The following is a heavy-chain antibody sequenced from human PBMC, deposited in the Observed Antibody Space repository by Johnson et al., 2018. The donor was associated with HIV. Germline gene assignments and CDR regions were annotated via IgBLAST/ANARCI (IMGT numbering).Heavy chain of an antibody. Sequence: VQLVESGGGVVRPGGSLRLSCAASGFTFDDYGMSWVRQAPGKGLEWVSGISWTRGTIGYADSVKGRFTISRDNAKNSLYLQMNSLRTEDKALYYCAKDSSSLGFGELFYGFDIWGQGTMVTVSS. CDR1: GFTFDDYG. D-gene: IGHD3-10*01. V-gene: IGHV3-20*04. CDR3: AKDSSSLGFGELFYGFDI. CDR2: ISWTRGTI. J-gene: IGHJ3*02.